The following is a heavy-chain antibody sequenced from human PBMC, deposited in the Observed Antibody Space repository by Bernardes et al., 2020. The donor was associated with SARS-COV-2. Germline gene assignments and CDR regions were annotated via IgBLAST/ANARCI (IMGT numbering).Heavy chain of an antibody. J-gene: IGHJ6*02. CDR1: SGSISNSNYY. CDR3: AGSSCGIDCYIGGLRSWDYGIDV. D-gene: IGHD2-21*01. Sequence: SETLSLTCTVSSGSISNSNYYWGWIRQPPGKGLEWIGSIYSSGTTYKNPSLQSRVTKSVDTSKNQFSLRLTSVTAADTAVYYCAGSSCGIDCYIGGLRSWDYGIDVWGQGTTVTVSS. CDR2: IYSSGTT. V-gene: IGHV4-39*01.